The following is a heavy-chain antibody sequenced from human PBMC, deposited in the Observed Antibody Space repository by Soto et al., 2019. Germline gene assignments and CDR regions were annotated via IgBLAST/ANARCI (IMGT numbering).Heavy chain of an antibody. V-gene: IGHV3-48*01. CDR2: ISSSSSTI. J-gene: IGHJ3*02. Sequence: WGSLRLSCAASGFTFSSYSMNWVRQAPGKGLEWVSYISSSSSTIYYADSVKGRFTISRDNAKNSLYLQMNSLRAEDTAVYYCARGSGSGWYFHAFDIWGQGTMVTVSS. CDR3: ARGSGSGWYFHAFDI. D-gene: IGHD6-19*01. CDR1: GFTFSSYS.